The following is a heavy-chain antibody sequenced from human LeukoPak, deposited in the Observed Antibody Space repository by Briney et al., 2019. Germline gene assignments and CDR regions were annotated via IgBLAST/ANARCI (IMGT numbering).Heavy chain of an antibody. J-gene: IGHJ5*02. CDR3: YGYCSSTSCSSWFDP. V-gene: IGHV1-18*04. Sequence: ASVKVSCKASGYTFTSYGISWVRQAPGQGLEWMGWISAYNGNTNYAQKLQGRVTMTTDTSTSTAYMELRSLRSDDTAVYNCYGYCSSTSCSSWFDPWGQGTLVTVSS. CDR1: GYTFTSYG. D-gene: IGHD2-2*03. CDR2: ISAYNGNT.